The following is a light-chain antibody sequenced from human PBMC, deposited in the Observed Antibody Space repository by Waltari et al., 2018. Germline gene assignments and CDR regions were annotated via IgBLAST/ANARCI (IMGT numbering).Light chain of an antibody. CDR3: QQYNNWPLMYT. CDR2: GAS. Sequence: EIVMTQSPATLSVSPGERATLSCRASQSVPSNLAWKQQKPGQAPRLRISGASTRATGIPARFSGSGSGRKLTLSSSSLQSEDFAVYYCQQYNNWPLMYTFGQGSRLEIK. CDR1: QSVPSN. J-gene: IGKJ2*01. V-gene: IGKV3-15*01.